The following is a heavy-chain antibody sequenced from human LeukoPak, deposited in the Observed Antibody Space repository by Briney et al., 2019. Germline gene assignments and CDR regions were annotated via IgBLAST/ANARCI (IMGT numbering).Heavy chain of an antibody. Sequence: GESLKISCKGSGYSFSNYWIAWVRQMPGKGLEWMGIIYPGDSDTEYSPSFQGQVTISADKSMSTAYLQWSSLKASDTAMYYCARHASGASSGSYYDGNWFDSWGQGTLVTVSS. V-gene: IGHV5-51*01. CDR1: GYSFSNYW. D-gene: IGHD3-10*01. CDR3: ARHASGASSGSYYDGNWFDS. J-gene: IGHJ5*01. CDR2: IYPGDSDT.